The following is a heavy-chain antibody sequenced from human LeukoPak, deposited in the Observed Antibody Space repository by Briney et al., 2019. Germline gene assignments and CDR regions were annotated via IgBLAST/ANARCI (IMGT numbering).Heavy chain of an antibody. D-gene: IGHD1-1*01. CDR3: ARHMGLGYTYFYPYFDY. V-gene: IGHV4-39*01. J-gene: IGHJ4*01. Sequence: SETLSLTCTVSGDSISSNSHSWGWIRQPPGKGLEWIGSIFYSGSTYYNPSLKSRVIISVDTSKNQFSLKLSSVTAADTAVYYCARHMGLGYTYFYPYFDYWGQGTLVTVSS. CDR2: IFYSGST. CDR1: GDSISSNSHS.